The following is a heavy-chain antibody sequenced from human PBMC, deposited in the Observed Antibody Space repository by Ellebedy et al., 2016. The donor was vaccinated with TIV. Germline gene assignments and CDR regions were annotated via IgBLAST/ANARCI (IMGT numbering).Heavy chain of an antibody. V-gene: IGHV3-30*03. CDR3: ARDLHGDTGAFDI. Sequence: GGSLRLXXAASGFTFSSYSMNWVRQAPGKGLEWVAVISYDGSNKYYADSVKGRFTISRDNSKNTLYLQMNSLRAEDTAVYYCARDLHGDTGAFDIWGQGTMVTVSS. D-gene: IGHD4-17*01. J-gene: IGHJ3*02. CDR2: ISYDGSNK. CDR1: GFTFSSYS.